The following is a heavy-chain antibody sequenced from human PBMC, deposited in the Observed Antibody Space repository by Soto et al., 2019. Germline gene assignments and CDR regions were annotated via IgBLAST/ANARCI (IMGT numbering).Heavy chain of an antibody. CDR1: GGSISTSNW. J-gene: IGHJ5*01. CDR2: VYRTGST. Sequence: PSETLSLTCAVSGGSISTSNWWSWVRQPPGKGLEWIGEVYRTGSTNYNPSLESRLTISVDKSKNQFSLKLTSATAADTAVYYCARARATIEAADLFDCWGQGTPVTVSS. V-gene: IGHV4-4*02. D-gene: IGHD6-13*01. CDR3: ARARATIEAADLFDC.